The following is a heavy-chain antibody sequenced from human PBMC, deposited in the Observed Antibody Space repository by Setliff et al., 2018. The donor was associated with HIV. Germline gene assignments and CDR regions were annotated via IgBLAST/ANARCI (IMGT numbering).Heavy chain of an antibody. J-gene: IGHJ4*02. CDR1: GGSISTYY. D-gene: IGHD3-10*01. V-gene: IGHV4-59*12. CDR2: VYHIGTT. CDR3: ARDQAFGERFFDY. Sequence: PSETLSLTCTVSGGSISTYYWSWIRQPPGRGLEWIGYVYHIGTTNYNASFNSRLTISIDTSRSQFSLRLSSVTAADTAIYYCARDQAFGERFFDYWGQGIPVTVSS.